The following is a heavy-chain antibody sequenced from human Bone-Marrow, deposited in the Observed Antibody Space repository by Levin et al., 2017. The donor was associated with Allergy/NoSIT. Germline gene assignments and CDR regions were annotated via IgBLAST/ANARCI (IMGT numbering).Heavy chain of an antibody. CDR1: GYSFTSYW. J-gene: IGHJ5*02. D-gene: IGHD1-7*01. V-gene: IGHV5-51*01. CDR2: IYPGDSDT. Sequence: GESLKISCKGSGYSFTSYWIGWVRQMPGKGLEWMGIIYPGDSDTRYSPSFQGQVTISADKSISTAYLQWSSLKASDTAMYYCARHHITGTTRGDWFDPWGQGTLVTVSS. CDR3: ARHHITGTTRGDWFDP.